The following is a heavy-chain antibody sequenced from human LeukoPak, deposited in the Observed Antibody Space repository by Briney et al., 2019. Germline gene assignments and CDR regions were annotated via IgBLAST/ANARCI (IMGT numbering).Heavy chain of an antibody. CDR2: INHSGST. V-gene: IGHV4-34*01. CDR3: ARDRRYYYGMDV. Sequence: SETLSLTCDVLGGPFSGYYWSWIRQPPGKGLEWIGEINHSGSTNYNPSLKSRVTISVDTSKNQFSLKLSSVTAADTAVYYCARDRRYYYGMDVWGQGTTVTVSS. CDR1: GGPFSGYY. J-gene: IGHJ6*02.